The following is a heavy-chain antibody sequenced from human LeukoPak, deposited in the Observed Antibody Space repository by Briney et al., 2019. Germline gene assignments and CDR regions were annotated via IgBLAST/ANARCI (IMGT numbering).Heavy chain of an antibody. V-gene: IGHV1-8*03. D-gene: IGHD5-24*01. CDR2: MNPNSGNT. J-gene: IGHJ4*02. CDR1: GYTFTSYD. Sequence: VASVKVSCKASGYTFTSYDINWVRQATAQGLEWMGWMNPNSGNTGYAQKFQGRVTITRNTSISTAYMELSSLRSEDTAVYYCARVGRDGYNYYFDYWGQGTLVTVSS. CDR3: ARVGRDGYNYYFDY.